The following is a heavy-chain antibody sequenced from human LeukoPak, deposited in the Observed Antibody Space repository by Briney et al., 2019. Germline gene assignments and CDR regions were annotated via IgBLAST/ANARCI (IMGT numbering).Heavy chain of an antibody. CDR2: ISSSSSYI. J-gene: IGHJ4*02. CDR1: GFTFSSCS. V-gene: IGHV3-21*01. Sequence: PGGSLRLSCAASGFTFSSCSMNWVRQAPGKGLEWVSSISSSSSYIYYADSVKGRFTISRDNAKNSLYLQMNSLRAEDTAVYYCAITPVVPAAMVDYWGQGTLVTVSS. D-gene: IGHD2-2*01. CDR3: AITPVVPAAMVDY.